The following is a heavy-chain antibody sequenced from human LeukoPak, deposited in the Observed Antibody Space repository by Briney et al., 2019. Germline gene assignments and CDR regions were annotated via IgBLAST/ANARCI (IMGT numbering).Heavy chain of an antibody. Sequence: GGPLRLSCAASGFTFSSYWMHWVRQAPGKGLVWVSRVNSDGSSTSYADSVKGRFTISRDNAKYTLYLQMNSLRAEDTAVYYCATDPGDGDYRYWGQGTLVTVSS. CDR2: VNSDGSST. CDR3: ATDPGDGDYRY. D-gene: IGHD4-17*01. J-gene: IGHJ4*02. V-gene: IGHV3-74*01. CDR1: GFTFSSYW.